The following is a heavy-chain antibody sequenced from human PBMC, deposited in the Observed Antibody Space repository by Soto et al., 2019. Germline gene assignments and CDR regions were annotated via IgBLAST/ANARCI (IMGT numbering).Heavy chain of an antibody. CDR3: AGRSSLASVQVYFGETSNYNWFDP. CDR2: IYHSGST. D-gene: IGHD3-10*01. Sequence: QLQLQESGPGLVKPSETLSLTCTVSNGSISSAIYYWGWIRQPPGKGLEWIGSIYHSGSTYYNPSLQGRVTISVDTSKNQFSLKLSSVTAADTAVYFCAGRSSLASVQVYFGETSNYNWFDPWGQGTLVTVSS. J-gene: IGHJ5*02. V-gene: IGHV4-39*01. CDR1: NGSISSAIYY.